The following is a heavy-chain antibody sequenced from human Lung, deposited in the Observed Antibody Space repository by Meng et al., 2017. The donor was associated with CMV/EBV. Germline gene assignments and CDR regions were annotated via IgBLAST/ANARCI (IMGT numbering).Heavy chain of an antibody. D-gene: IGHD3-3*01. CDR3: VRDCPTDDFWSGYYPGYYGMGV. V-gene: IGHV3-48*04. CDR1: GFTFSSYS. J-gene: IGHJ6*02. CDR2: ISSSSSTI. Sequence: GGSLRLXCAASGFTFSSYSMNWVRQAPGKGLEWVSYISSSSSTIYYADSVKGRFTISRDNAKNSLYLQMNSLRAEDTAVYYCVRDCPTDDFWSGYYPGYYGMGVWGQGTXVTVSS.